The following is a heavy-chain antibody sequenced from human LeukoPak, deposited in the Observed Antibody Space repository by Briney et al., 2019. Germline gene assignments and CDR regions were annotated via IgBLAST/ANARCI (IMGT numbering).Heavy chain of an antibody. CDR3: AKGSDYYGSVTSKKTD. V-gene: IGHV3-23*01. D-gene: IGHD3-10*01. J-gene: IGHJ4*02. CDR2: ISGGSGNI. Sequence: GGSLRLSCSVSGFTFSNYAMHWVRQAPGKGLEWVSLISGGSGNIYYVDSVKGRFTISRDNSKNTLYVQMTSLRAEDTAIYYCAKGSDYYGSVTSKKTDWGQGTLVAVSS. CDR1: GFTFSNYA.